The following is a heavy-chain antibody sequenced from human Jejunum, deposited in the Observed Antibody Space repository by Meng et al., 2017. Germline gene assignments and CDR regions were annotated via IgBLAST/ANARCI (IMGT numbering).Heavy chain of an antibody. V-gene: IGHV7-4-1*02. D-gene: IGHD3-10*01. CDR2: INTNTGNP. CDR1: GYTFTSYA. J-gene: IGHJ4*02. Sequence: QVELVQSGSELKKPGASVKVSCKASGYTFTSYAMNWVRQAPGQGLEWMGWINTNTGNPTYAQGFTGRFVFSLDTSVSTAYLQISSLKAEDTAVYYCLREAGGLWFGRGTFFDYWGQGTLVTVSS. CDR3: LREAGGLWFGRGTFFDY.